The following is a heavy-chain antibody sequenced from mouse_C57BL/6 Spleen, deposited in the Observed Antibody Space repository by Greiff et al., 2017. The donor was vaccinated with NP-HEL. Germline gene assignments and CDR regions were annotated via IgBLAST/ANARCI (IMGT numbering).Heavy chain of an antibody. CDR2: IDPETGGT. CDR1: GYTFTDYE. CDR3: TGEGTTVVAGDY. V-gene: IGHV1-15*01. D-gene: IGHD1-1*01. J-gene: IGHJ2*01. Sequence: QVQLKESGAELVRPGASVTLSCKASGYTFTDYEMHWVKQTPVHGLEWIGAIDPETGGTAYNQKFKGKAILTADKSSSTAYMELRSLTSEDSAVYYCTGEGTTVVAGDYWGQGTTLTVSS.